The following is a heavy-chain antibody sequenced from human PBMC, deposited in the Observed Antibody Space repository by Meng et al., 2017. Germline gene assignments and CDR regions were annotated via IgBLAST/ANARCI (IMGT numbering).Heavy chain of an antibody. V-gene: IGHV3-9*01. D-gene: IGHD3-10*01. Sequence: SLKISCAASGFTFDDYAMHWVRQAPGKGLEWVSGISWNSGSIGYADSVKGRFTISRDNAKNSLYLQMNSLRAEDTALYYCAKGDTYYYGSGIYLGGYWGQGTLVTVSS. CDR3: AKGDTYYYGSGIYLGGY. J-gene: IGHJ4*02. CDR2: ISWNSGSI. CDR1: GFTFDDYA.